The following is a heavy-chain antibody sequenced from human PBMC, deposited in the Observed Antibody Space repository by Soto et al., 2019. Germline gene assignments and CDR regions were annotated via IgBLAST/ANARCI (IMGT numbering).Heavy chain of an antibody. J-gene: IGHJ5*02. V-gene: IGHV4-34*01. D-gene: IGHD3-10*01. CDR1: GGSFSCYY. Sequence: PSETLSLTCAVYGGSFSCYYWSWIRQPPGKGLEWIGEINHSGSTNYNPSLKSRVTISVDTSKNQFSLKLSSVTAADTAVYYCARSKIPAFITMVRGVIITGLDPWGQGTLVTVSS. CDR3: ARSKIPAFITMVRGVIITGLDP. CDR2: INHSGST.